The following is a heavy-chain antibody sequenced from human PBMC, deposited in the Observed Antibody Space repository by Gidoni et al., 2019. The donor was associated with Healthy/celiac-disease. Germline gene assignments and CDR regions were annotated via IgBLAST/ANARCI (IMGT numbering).Heavy chain of an antibody. J-gene: IGHJ6*02. Sequence: ELQLVASGGGLVQPGGSLRLSCAASGFPFSSYSMNGVRQAPGKGLEWVSYISSNSSTIYYADSVKGRFTISRDNAKNSLYLQMNSLRDEDTAVYYCARAERLNDDFWSGYSTYYYYGMDVWGQGTTVTVSS. CDR1: GFPFSSYS. V-gene: IGHV3-48*02. CDR3: ARAERLNDDFWSGYSTYYYYGMDV. D-gene: IGHD3-3*01. CDR2: ISSNSSTI.